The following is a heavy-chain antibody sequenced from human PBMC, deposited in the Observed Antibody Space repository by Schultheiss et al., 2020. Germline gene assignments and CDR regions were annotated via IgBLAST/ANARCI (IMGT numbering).Heavy chain of an antibody. CDR3: ARNWYSMVADTSYFQH. Sequence: GESLKISCAASGFTFSDYYMSWIRQAPGKGLEWVSYISSSGSTIYYADSVKGRFTISRDNAKNTLYLQMNSLRAEDTAVYYCARNWYSMVADTSYFQHWGQGTLVTVSS. CDR2: ISSSGSTI. V-gene: IGHV3-11*04. D-gene: IGHD6-13*01. J-gene: IGHJ1*01. CDR1: GFTFSDYY.